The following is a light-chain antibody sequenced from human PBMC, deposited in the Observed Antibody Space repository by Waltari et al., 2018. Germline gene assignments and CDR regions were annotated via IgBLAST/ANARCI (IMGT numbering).Light chain of an antibody. V-gene: IGKV3-15*01. Sequence: EIVMTQPPATLSVSPGERATLSCRASQSVSSNLAWYQQKPGQAPRLLIYGASTRATGIPARFSGSGSGTEFTLTISSLQSEDFAVYYCQQYNNWPPVFGQGTKVEIK. CDR1: QSVSSN. CDR3: QQYNNWPPV. J-gene: IGKJ1*01. CDR2: GAS.